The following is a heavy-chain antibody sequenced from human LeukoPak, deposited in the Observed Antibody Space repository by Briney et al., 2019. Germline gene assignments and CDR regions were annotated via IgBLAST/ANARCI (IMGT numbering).Heavy chain of an antibody. D-gene: IGHD6-6*01. CDR3: ARVAARSCFGY. J-gene: IGHJ4*02. V-gene: IGHV4-59*11. Sequence: SETLSLTCTVSGGSISSHYWSWIRQPPGKGLEWIGYIYYSGSTNYNPSLKSRVTISVDTSKNQFSLKLSSVTAADTAVYYCARVAARSCFGYWGQGTLVTVSS. CDR2: IYYSGST. CDR1: GGSISSHY.